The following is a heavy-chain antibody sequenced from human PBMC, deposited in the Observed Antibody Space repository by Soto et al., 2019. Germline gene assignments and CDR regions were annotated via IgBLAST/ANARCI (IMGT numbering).Heavy chain of an antibody. J-gene: IGHJ4*02. CDR2: ISGSGGST. Sequence: EVQLLESGGGLVQPGGSLRLSCAASGFTFSSYAMSWVRQAPGKGLEWVSGISGSGGSTYYADSVKGRFTISRDNSKNTLYLQVNSLRAEDTAVYYGAKDGPTDYSSSWLGYWGQGTLVTVSS. CDR1: GFTFSSYA. CDR3: AKDGPTDYSSSWLGY. V-gene: IGHV3-23*01. D-gene: IGHD6-13*01.